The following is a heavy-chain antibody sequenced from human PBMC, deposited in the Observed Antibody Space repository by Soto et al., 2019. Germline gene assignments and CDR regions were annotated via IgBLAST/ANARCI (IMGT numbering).Heavy chain of an antibody. CDR3: AHSYNDILTGYYAYYFDY. CDR2: IYWDDDK. J-gene: IGHJ4*02. Sequence: QITLKEAGPTLVKPTQTLTLTCTFSGFSLSTSGEGVGWIRQPPGKALEWLALIYWDDDKRYSPSLKSRVTITKDTSKSQVVLTMTNVDRVDTATYYCAHSYNDILTGYYAYYFDYWGQGTLVTVSS. V-gene: IGHV2-5*02. D-gene: IGHD3-9*01. CDR1: GFSLSTSGEG.